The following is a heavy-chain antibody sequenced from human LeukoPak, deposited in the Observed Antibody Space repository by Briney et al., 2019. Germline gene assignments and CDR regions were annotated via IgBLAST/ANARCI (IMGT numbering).Heavy chain of an antibody. CDR2: IWYDGSNQ. CDR3: ARASWVSSTDAVR. V-gene: IGHV3-33*01. D-gene: IGHD3-16*01. Sequence: GGSLRLSCTASGFTFSSYGMHWVRQAPGKGLEWVAVIWYDGSNQQYADSVKGRFTLSSDSSRNTVYFQLNNLRVEDTAIYYCARASWVSSTDAVRWGQGTLVTVSS. CDR1: GFTFSSYG. J-gene: IGHJ4*02.